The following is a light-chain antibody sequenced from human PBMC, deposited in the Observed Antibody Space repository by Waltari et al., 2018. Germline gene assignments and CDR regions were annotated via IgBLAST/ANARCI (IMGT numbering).Light chain of an antibody. J-gene: IGLJ2*01. CDR2: RNN. CDR1: SSNVATNF. CDR3: AAWDPSMRVI. Sequence: QSVLTQPPSASGTPGQRVTISCSGSSSNVATNFVYWYQQFPGMAPKLLIYRNNQRPSGVPDRFSASKSGTSASLVISGLRSEDEADYYCAAWDPSMRVIFGGGTKVTVL. V-gene: IGLV1-47*01.